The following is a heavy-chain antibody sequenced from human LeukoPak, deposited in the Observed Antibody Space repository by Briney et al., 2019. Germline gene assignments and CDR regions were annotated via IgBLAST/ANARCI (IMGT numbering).Heavy chain of an antibody. J-gene: IGHJ4*02. D-gene: IGHD6-19*01. CDR3: AKTIQWPYYFDY. V-gene: IGHV3-23*01. CDR2: IIGNGGGT. Sequence: PGGSLRLSCAASGFTFSSYAMSWVPQAQGKGLEWVSAIIGNGGGTYYAYSVKGRFTVSRDNSKNTLYLQINSLRAEDTAVYYCAKTIQWPYYFDYWGQGTLVSVSS. CDR1: GFTFSSYA.